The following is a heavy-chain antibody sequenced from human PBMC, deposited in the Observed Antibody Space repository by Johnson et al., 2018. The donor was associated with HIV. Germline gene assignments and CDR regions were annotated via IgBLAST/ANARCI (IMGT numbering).Heavy chain of an antibody. D-gene: IGHD2-8*02. V-gene: IGHV3-11*04. CDR2: ISSSGSTI. J-gene: IGHJ3*02. CDR1: GFTFSDYY. CDR3: VRGGTAYWDRVSAFDI. Sequence: QVQLVESGGGLVKPGGSLRLSCAASGFTFSDYYMSWIRQAPGKGLEWVSYISSSGSTIYYADSVKGRFTISRDNGMNSLYLQMNSLRAEDTAVYYCVRGGTAYWDRVSAFDIWGQGTMVTVSS.